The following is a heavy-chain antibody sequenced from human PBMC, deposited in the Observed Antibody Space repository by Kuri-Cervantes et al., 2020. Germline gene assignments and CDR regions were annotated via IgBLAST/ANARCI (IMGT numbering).Heavy chain of an antibody. V-gene: IGHV1-18*01. CDR1: GYTFTSYG. Sequence: ASVKVSCKASGYTFTSYGISWVRQAPGQGLEWMGWISAYNGNTNYAQKFQGWVTMTRDTSISTAYMELSRLRSDDTAVYYCARTAAAGPTHYGMDVWGQGTTVTVSS. D-gene: IGHD6-13*01. J-gene: IGHJ6*02. CDR2: ISAYNGNT. CDR3: ARTAAAGPTHYGMDV.